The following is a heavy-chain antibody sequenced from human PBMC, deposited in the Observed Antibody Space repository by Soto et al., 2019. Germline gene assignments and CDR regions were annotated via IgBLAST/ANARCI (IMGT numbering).Heavy chain of an antibody. D-gene: IGHD3-10*02. Sequence: PSQTLSLTCAISGDRVSSNSAAWNWIRQCPSRGLEWLGRTYYRSKWYNDYAVSVKSRITINPDTSKNQFSLQLNSVTPADTAVYYCAIDQGAVRPRAYCGRDMWGQ. J-gene: IGHJ6*02. V-gene: IGHV6-1*01. CDR1: GDRVSSNSAA. CDR3: AIDQGAVRPRAYCGRDM. CDR2: TYYRSKWYN.